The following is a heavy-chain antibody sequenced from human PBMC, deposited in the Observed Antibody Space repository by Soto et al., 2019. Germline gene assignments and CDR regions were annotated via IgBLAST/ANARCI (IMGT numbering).Heavy chain of an antibody. CDR1: GYTFTNYA. D-gene: IGHD3-22*01. V-gene: IGHV1-3*01. CDR3: ARVTLAQDSSGYHIFDY. J-gene: IGHJ4*02. CDR2: VNPDNGNT. Sequence: ASEKVSCKASGYTFTNYAIHWVRQAPGQRLEWMGWVNPDNGNTKYSQKFQDRVTMTRDTSASTAYMELSSLTSEDTAVYYCARVTLAQDSSGYHIFDYWGLGTLVTVSS.